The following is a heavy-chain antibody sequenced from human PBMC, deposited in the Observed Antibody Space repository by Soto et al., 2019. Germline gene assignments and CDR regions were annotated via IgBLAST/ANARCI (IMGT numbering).Heavy chain of an antibody. D-gene: IGHD4-17*01. CDR1: GYTLNQLS. J-gene: IGHJ4*02. Sequence: ASVKVSCKVSGYTLNQLSMHWVRQAPGKGLEWMGGFDPEDGETIYAQKFQGRVTMTEDTSTDTAYMELSSLRSEDTAVYYCATTTVTTPTLVYRGQGTLVTVSS. V-gene: IGHV1-24*01. CDR2: FDPEDGET. CDR3: ATTTVTTPTLVY.